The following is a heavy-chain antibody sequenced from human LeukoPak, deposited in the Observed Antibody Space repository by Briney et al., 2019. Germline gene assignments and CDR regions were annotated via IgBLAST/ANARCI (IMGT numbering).Heavy chain of an antibody. CDR1: GYSISNGYY. CDR3: ARVRFFDSSGYYYDFDF. Sequence: SETLSHTCTVSGYSISNGYYWGWIRQPPGKGLEWIGHMYHSGITYYNPSLKSRVTISLDTSRNQFSLKLSSVTAADTAVYYCARVRFFDSSGYYYDFDFWGQGTLVTVSS. CDR2: MYHSGIT. V-gene: IGHV4-38-2*02. J-gene: IGHJ4*02. D-gene: IGHD3-22*01.